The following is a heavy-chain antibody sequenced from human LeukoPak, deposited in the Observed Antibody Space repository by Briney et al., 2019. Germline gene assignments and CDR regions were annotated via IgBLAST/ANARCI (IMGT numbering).Heavy chain of an antibody. Sequence: GGSLRLSCAASGFTFSSVSMTWVRQVPGKGLEWVANIKQNGSEKYYMDSVKGRFTISRDDAKNSLYLQMNSLRVEDTAIYYCAKGFGTDHWGQGTLVTVSS. CDR2: IKQNGSEK. CDR1: GFTFSSVS. J-gene: IGHJ5*02. CDR3: AKGFGTDH. V-gene: IGHV3-7*01. D-gene: IGHD3-3*01.